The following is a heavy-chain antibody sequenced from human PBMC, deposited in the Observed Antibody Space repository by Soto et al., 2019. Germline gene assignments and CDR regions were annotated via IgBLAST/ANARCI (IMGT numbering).Heavy chain of an antibody. J-gene: IGHJ1*01. Sequence: ASVKVSCKASGYTFTSYGISWVRQAPGQGLEWMGWISAYNGNTNYAQKLQGRVTMTTDTSTSTAYMGLRGLRSDDTAVYYCARDTGGDYLIFPQHWGQGTLVTVSS. CDR2: ISAYNGNT. CDR1: GYTFTSYG. V-gene: IGHV1-18*01. CDR3: ARDTGGDYLIFPQH. D-gene: IGHD4-17*01.